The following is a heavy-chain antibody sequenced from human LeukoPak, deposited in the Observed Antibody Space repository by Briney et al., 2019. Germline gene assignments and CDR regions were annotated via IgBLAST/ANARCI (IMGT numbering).Heavy chain of an antibody. CDR3: ARGLGITIFGVGQSHFDY. V-gene: IGHV4-34*01. CDR1: GGSISSYY. CDR2: INHSGST. J-gene: IGHJ4*02. Sequence: PSETLSLTCTVSGGSISSYYWSWIRQPPGKGLEWIGEINHSGSTNYNPSLKSRVTISVDTSKNQFSLKLSSVTAADTAVYYCARGLGITIFGVGQSHFDYWGQGTLVTVSS. D-gene: IGHD3-3*01.